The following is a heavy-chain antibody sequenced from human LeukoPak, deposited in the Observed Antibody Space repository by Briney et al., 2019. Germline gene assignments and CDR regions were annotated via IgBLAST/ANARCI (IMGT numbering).Heavy chain of an antibody. Sequence: GRSLRLSCAASGFTFDDYAMHWVRQAPGKGLEWVSGISWNSGSIGYADSVKGRFTISRDNAKNSLYLQMNSLRAEDTALYYCAKDTAGYSYGLFDYWGQGTLVTVSS. D-gene: IGHD5-18*01. CDR1: GFTFDDYA. CDR3: AKDTAGYSYGLFDY. CDR2: ISWNSGSI. J-gene: IGHJ4*02. V-gene: IGHV3-9*01.